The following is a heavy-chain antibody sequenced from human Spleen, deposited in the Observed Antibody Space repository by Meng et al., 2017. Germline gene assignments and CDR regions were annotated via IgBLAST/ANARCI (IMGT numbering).Heavy chain of an antibody. J-gene: IGHJ4*02. CDR2: ISYDGSNK. D-gene: IGHD2-2*01. CDR1: GFTFTDYA. Sequence: QIQLVESGGGVVQPGGSLRLSCATSGFTFTDYAMHWVRQAPGKGLEWVAVISYDGSNKYYADSVKGRFTISRDNSKNTLYLQMNSLRAEDTAVYYCGVVPAAMVFDYWGQGTLVTVSS. CDR3: GVVPAAMVFDY. V-gene: IGHV3-30*04.